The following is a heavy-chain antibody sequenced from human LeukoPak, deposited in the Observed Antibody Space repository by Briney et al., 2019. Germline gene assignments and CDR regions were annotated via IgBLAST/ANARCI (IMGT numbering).Heavy chain of an antibody. Sequence: GGSLRLSCAASGFTFSSYAMSWVRQAPGKGLEWVSAISSGGNTYYADSVKGRFTISRDNSKNTLYLQMNSLRAEDTAVYYCAKRLSYNSDYWGQGTLVTVSS. CDR1: GFTFSSYA. V-gene: IGHV3-23*01. J-gene: IGHJ4*02. CDR3: AKRLSYNSDY. CDR2: ISSGGNT. D-gene: IGHD2-2*01.